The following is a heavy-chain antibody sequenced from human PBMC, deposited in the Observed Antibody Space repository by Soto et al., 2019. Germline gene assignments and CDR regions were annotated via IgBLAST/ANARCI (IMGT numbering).Heavy chain of an antibody. CDR2: INWNGAST. V-gene: IGHV3-20*04. CDR1: GFTFDDYV. D-gene: IGHD2-2*01. Sequence: EVQLVESGGGVVRPGGSLRLSCAASGFTFDDYVMSWVRQAPGKGLEWVSGINWNGASTAYADSVKGRFTISRDNAKNSLYLQMTSLRAEDTALYYCARGKVPAAAPFDYWGQGTLVTVSS. CDR3: ARGKVPAAAPFDY. J-gene: IGHJ4*02.